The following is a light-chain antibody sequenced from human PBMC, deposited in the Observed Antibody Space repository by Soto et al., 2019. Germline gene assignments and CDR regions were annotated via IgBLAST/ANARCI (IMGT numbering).Light chain of an antibody. CDR3: TSYTSSTTLV. CDR1: SSDVGGYNY. Sequence: QSALTQPRSVSGSPGQSVTISCTGTSSDVGGYNYVSWYQQHPGKAPKLMIYDVSNRPSGVSNRFSGSKSGNTASLIISGLQAEDEADYYCTSYTSSTTLVFGGGTQLTVL. V-gene: IGLV2-14*01. CDR2: DVS. J-gene: IGLJ7*01.